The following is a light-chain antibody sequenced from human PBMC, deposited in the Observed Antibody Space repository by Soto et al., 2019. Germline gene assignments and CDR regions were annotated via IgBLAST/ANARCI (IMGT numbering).Light chain of an antibody. CDR1: QSFSSN. Sequence: EIVMTQSPATLSVSPGERATLSCRASQSFSSNLAWYQQKPGQAPRLLIYGASTRATGIPARFSGSRSGTEFTLTISSLQSEDFAVYYCQQYNNWTYAFGQGTKLEIK. J-gene: IGKJ2*01. CDR2: GAS. CDR3: QQYNNWTYA. V-gene: IGKV3-15*01.